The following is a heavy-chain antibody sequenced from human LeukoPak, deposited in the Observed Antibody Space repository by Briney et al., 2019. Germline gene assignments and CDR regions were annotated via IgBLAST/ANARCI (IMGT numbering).Heavy chain of an antibody. D-gene: IGHD3-3*01. CDR1: GFSLSTSGVG. J-gene: IGHJ4*02. CDR2: IYWNDDK. CDR3: AHSEYYDFWSGYPWSDY. Sequence: SGPTLVKPTQTLTLTCTFSGFSLSTSGVGVGWIRQPPGKALEWLALIYWNDDKRYSPSLKSRLTITKDTSKNQVVLTMTNMDPVDTATYYCAHSEYYDFWSGYPWSDYWGQGTLVTVSS. V-gene: IGHV2-5*01.